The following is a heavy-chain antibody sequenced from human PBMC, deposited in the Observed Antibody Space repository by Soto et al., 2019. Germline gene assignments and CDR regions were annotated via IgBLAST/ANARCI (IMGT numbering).Heavy chain of an antibody. CDR1: GYSFTSYG. J-gene: IGHJ6*02. CDR3: ARFSGGVYNTYYFYYGMDV. Sequence: ASVKVSCKASGYSFTSYGISWVRQAPGQGLDWMGWITTYNGNTKYAQDLQGRVTMTTDTSTSTAYMELRSLRSDDTAGYYCARFSGGVYNTYYFYYGMDVWGQGTTVTVSS. CDR2: ITTYNGNT. D-gene: IGHD2-15*01. V-gene: IGHV1-18*04.